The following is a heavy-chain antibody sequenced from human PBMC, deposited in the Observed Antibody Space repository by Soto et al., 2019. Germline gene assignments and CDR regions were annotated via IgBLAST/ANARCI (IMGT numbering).Heavy chain of an antibody. CDR1: VYSFTSYW. D-gene: IGHD3-22*01. J-gene: IGHJ6*02. Sequence: GESLKISCKVSVYSFTSYWISWFRQIPGKCLEWIVRIDPSDSYTSYIPSFQGHFTISADKSISTAYLQWSSLKASDTAMYYCARLDDSSGYYLHYYGMDVWGQGTTVTVSS. CDR3: ARLDDSSGYYLHYYGMDV. CDR2: IDPSDSYT. V-gene: IGHV5-10-1*01.